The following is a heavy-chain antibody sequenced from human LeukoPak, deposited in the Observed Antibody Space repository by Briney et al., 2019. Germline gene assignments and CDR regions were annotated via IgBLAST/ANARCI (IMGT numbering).Heavy chain of an antibody. J-gene: IGHJ4*02. Sequence: SETLSLTCAVSGYSISRGYHWDWIRQPPGKGLEWIGSIHHSGSAYYNPSLKSRVTISVDTSKNQFSLKLSSVTAADTAVYYCARIDWNPDYWGQGTLVTVSS. CDR1: GYSISRGYH. CDR3: ARIDWNPDY. V-gene: IGHV4-38-2*01. CDR2: IHHSGSA. D-gene: IGHD1-1*01.